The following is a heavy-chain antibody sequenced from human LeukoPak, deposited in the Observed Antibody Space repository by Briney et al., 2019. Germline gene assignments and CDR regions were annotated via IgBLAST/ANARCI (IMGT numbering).Heavy chain of an antibody. V-gene: IGHV1-69*05. Sequence: ASVKVSCKASGGTFSSYAISWVRQAPGQGLEWMGGTIPIFGTANYAQKFQGGVTITTDESTSTAYMELSSLRSEDTAVYYCARETITMVRGVINSWFDPWGQGTLVTVSS. J-gene: IGHJ5*02. CDR3: ARETITMVRGVINSWFDP. CDR2: TIPIFGTA. CDR1: GGTFSSYA. D-gene: IGHD3-10*01.